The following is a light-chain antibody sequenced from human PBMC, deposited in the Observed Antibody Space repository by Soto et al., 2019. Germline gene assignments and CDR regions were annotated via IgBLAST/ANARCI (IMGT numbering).Light chain of an antibody. CDR2: GAS. CDR3: QQSYTIPLT. CDR1: QTISTY. V-gene: IGKV1-39*01. J-gene: IGKJ4*01. Sequence: DIQMTQSPSSLSVSVVYRVTITCRTSQTISTYLNWYLQKPGKAPKLLIYGASSLQSGVPTRFSGSGSGTDFTLTITRLQPEDFAIYYCQQSYTIPLTFGGGTKVDIK.